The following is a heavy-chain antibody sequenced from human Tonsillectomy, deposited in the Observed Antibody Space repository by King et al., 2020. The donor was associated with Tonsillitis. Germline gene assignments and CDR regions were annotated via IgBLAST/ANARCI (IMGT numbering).Heavy chain of an antibody. D-gene: IGHD4/OR15-4a*01. CDR3: AKGGLTRVDS. V-gene: IGHV3-30*02. Sequence: VQLVESGGGVVQTGGSPRLSCAASGFTFSSYSMHWVRQAPGKGLEWVTFIWHDGSDKYYADSVKGRFTISRDNSKNTLFLQVNNLRPEDTAVYYCAKGGLTRVDSWGQGTLVTVSS. J-gene: IGHJ4*02. CDR1: GFTFSSYS. CDR2: IWHDGSDK.